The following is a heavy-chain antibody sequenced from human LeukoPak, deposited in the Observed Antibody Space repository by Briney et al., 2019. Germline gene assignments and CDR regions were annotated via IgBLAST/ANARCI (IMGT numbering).Heavy chain of an antibody. CDR2: ISGSGGST. D-gene: IGHD3-22*01. CDR3: AKDGSSGYYYAYYFDY. V-gene: IGHV3-23*01. J-gene: IGHJ4*02. Sequence: GGSLRLSCAASGFTFSSYAMSWVRQAPGKGLEGVSAISGSGGSTYYADSVKGRFTISRDNSKNTLYLQMNSLRAEDTAVYYCAKDGSSGYYYAYYFDYWGQGTLVTVSS. CDR1: GFTFSSYA.